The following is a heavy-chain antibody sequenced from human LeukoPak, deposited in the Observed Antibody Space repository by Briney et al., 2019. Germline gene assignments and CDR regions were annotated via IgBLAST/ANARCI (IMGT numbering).Heavy chain of an antibody. CDR3: ARKAPGGYYTFDY. CDR1: GFTFTTYW. D-gene: IGHD3-10*01. Sequence: GGSLRLSCAASGFTFTTYWMHWVRQAPGKGLMWVSHINSDGSITSYADSVKGRFTISRDNSKNTLYLQMNSLRAEDTAVYYCARKAPGGYYTFDYWGQGTLVTVSS. V-gene: IGHV3-74*01. CDR2: INSDGSIT. J-gene: IGHJ4*02.